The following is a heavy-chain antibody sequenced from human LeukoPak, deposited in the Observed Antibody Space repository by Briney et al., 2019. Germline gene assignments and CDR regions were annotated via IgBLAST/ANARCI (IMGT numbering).Heavy chain of an antibody. CDR3: ARESRKLDP. CDR2: INPNSGGT. CDR1: GYTFTDYY. V-gene: IGHV1-2*02. D-gene: IGHD1-14*01. J-gene: IGHJ5*02. Sequence: ASVKVSYKASGYTFTDYYMHWVRQAPGQGLEWMGWINPNSGGTNYAQKFQGRVTMTRDTSISTAYMELSSLRSDDTAVYYCARESRKLDPWGQGTLVTVSS.